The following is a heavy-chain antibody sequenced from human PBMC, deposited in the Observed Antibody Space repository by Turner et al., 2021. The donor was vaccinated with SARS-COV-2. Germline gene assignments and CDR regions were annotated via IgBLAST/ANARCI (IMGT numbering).Heavy chain of an antibody. J-gene: IGHJ4*02. V-gene: IGHV1-24*01. CDR1: GYTLTELS. Sequence: QVQLVQSGAEVKKPGASVKVSCKVSGYTLTELSMHWVRQAPGKGLEWMGGFDPEDGETIYAQKFQGRVTMTEDTSTDTAYMELSSLRSDDTAVYYCARGDIVVVVASTPGDYFDYWGQGTLVTVSS. D-gene: IGHD2-15*01. CDR3: ARGDIVVVVASTPGDYFDY. CDR2: FDPEDGET.